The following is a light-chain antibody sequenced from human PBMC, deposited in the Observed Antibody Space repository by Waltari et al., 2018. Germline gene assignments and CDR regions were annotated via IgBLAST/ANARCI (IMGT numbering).Light chain of an antibody. Sequence: SYEVTQPPSVSVSPGQTASIPCSGDKLGDKYVSWYQQKPGQSPLLVIYQDFKRPSGLPERFSGSNSGNTATLTISGTQAMDEADYFCQAWDSDPVFGGGTKLTVL. J-gene: IGLJ3*02. CDR2: QDF. CDR3: QAWDSDPV. V-gene: IGLV3-1*01. CDR1: KLGDKY.